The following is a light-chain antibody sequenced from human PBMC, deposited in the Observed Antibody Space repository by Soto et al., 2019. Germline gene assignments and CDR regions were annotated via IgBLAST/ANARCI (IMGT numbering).Light chain of an antibody. V-gene: IGLV4-69*01. Sequence: QLVLTQSPSASASLGASAKLTCTLSSGHSSYAIAWHQQQPEKGPRYLMKLNSDGSHSKGDGIPDRFSGSSSGAERYLTISSLQSEDEADYYCQTWGTGIGVFGGGTKLTVL. CDR2: LNSDGSH. J-gene: IGLJ2*01. CDR1: SGHSSYA. CDR3: QTWGTGIGV.